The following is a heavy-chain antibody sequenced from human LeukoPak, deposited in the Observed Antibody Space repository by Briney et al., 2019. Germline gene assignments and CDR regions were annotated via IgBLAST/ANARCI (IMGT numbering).Heavy chain of an antibody. CDR2: ISYDGSNK. CDR3: AKDWDPGYYDSSGSYPDY. Sequence: GGSLRLSCAAPGFTFISFGMHWVRQAPGKGLEWVALISYDGSNKYYADSVKGRFTISRDNSKNTLYLQMNSLRAEDAAVYYCAKDWDPGYYDSSGSYPDYWGQGTLVTVSS. V-gene: IGHV3-30*18. D-gene: IGHD3-22*01. CDR1: GFTFISFG. J-gene: IGHJ4*02.